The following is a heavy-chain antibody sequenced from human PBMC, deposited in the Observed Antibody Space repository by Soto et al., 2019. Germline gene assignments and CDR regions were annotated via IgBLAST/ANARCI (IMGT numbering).Heavy chain of an antibody. CDR3: ASGTPHCSGGGCYEYYGMGV. J-gene: IGHJ6*02. CDR1: GFTFSSYS. Sequence: EVQLVASGGGLVQPGGSLRLSCAASGFTFSSYSMNWVRQAPGKGLEWVSYIRSSSSTICYADSEKGRFTISRDNDESTQQPQMIRLRDGDTAVYYCASGTPHCSGGGCYEYYGMGVWGLGTTVTV. V-gene: IGHV3-48*02. CDR2: IRSSSSTI. D-gene: IGHD2-15*01.